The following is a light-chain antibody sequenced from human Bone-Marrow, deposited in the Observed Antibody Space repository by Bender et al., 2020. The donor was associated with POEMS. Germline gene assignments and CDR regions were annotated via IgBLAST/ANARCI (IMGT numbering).Light chain of an antibody. CDR1: SSDVGGYNY. Sequence: QSALTQPPSASGSPGQSVTISCTGASSDVGGYNYVSWYQQHPGKAPKLMIYEVSDRPSGVPDRFSGSIDSSSNSASLTISGLKTEDEADYYCQSYDSSNRWVFGGGTKLTVL. CDR2: EVS. CDR3: QSYDSSNRWV. J-gene: IGLJ3*02. V-gene: IGLV2-8*01.